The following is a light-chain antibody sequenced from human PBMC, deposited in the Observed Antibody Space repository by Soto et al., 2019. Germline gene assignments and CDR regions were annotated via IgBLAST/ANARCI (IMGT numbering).Light chain of an antibody. Sequence: IVLTQSPDTLSLSPGERATLSCRASQSVASDYLAWYQQKPGQAPRLLMYRAATRATGIPDRFTGSGSETDFTLTISRLEPEDFAVYYCQQYGTSPETFGQGSKLEI. CDR2: RAA. CDR3: QQYGTSPET. V-gene: IGKV3-20*01. CDR1: QSVASDY. J-gene: IGKJ2*01.